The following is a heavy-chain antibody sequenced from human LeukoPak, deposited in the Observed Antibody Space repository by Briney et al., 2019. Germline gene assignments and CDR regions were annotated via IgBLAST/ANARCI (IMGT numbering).Heavy chain of an antibody. CDR1: GGSISSYY. Sequence: SETLSLTCTVSGGSISSYYWSWIRQPPGKGLEWLGPIYYSGSTNYNPSLKSRVTISVDTSKSQFSLKVSSVTAADAAVYSCARQSSGRSYGSGSSPLYYFDYWGQGILVTVSS. J-gene: IGHJ4*02. CDR3: ARQSSGRSYGSGSSPLYYFDY. D-gene: IGHD3-10*01. V-gene: IGHV4-59*08. CDR2: IYYSGST.